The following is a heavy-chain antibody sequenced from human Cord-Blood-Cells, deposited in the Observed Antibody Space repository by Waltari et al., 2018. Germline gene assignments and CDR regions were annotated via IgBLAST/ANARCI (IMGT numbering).Heavy chain of an antibody. D-gene: IGHD3-3*01. CDR1: GGSFSGYY. CDR3: ASITSLWRYAFDI. CDR2: INHSGST. Sequence: QVQLQQWGAGLLKPSETLSLTCAVYGGSFSGYYWSWIRQPPGKGLEWIGEINHSGSTNYNPSLKSRVTISVDTAKNQFSLKLSSVTAADTAVYYCASITSLWRYAFDIWGQGTMVTVSS. V-gene: IGHV4-34*01. J-gene: IGHJ3*02.